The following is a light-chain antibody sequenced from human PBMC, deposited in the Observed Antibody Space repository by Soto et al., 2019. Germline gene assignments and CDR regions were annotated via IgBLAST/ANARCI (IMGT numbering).Light chain of an antibody. Sequence: EIVLTQSPGTLSLSPGERATLYCRASQSVGSNYLAWYQQKPGHAPRVLIYGASSRATGIPDRFSGSGSGADFTLTISRLEPEDFAVDYCQQYTTSPFTFGTGTKVDIK. V-gene: IGKV3-20*01. J-gene: IGKJ3*01. CDR2: GAS. CDR1: QSVGSNY. CDR3: QQYTTSPFT.